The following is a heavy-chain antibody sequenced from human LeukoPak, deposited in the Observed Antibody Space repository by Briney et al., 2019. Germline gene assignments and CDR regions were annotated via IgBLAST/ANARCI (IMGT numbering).Heavy chain of an antibody. V-gene: IGHV3-23*01. CDR3: ASLDYFDSSGLRV. CDR1: GFTFSSHS. Sequence: GSLRLSCAASGFTFSSHSMNWVRQAPGKGLEWVSAISGSGGSTYYADSVKGRFTISRDNSKNTLYLQMNSLRAEDTAVYYCASLDYFDSSGLRVWGQGTLVTVSS. D-gene: IGHD3-22*01. J-gene: IGHJ4*02. CDR2: ISGSGGST.